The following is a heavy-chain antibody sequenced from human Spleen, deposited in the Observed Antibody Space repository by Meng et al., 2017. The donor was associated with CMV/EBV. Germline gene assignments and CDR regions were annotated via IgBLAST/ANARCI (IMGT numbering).Heavy chain of an antibody. V-gene: IGHV3-30-3*01. CDR2: ISHDGSSE. Sequence: GGSLRLSCAASGFTFSNAWMSWVRQAPGKGLEWVAIISHDGSSEHFADSVKGRFTISRDNSKNTLYLQMNSLRGEDTAVYYCARGEMEGADTNFDYWGQGTLVTVSS. D-gene: IGHD2-8*01. CDR3: ARGEMEGADTNFDY. CDR1: GFTFSNAW. J-gene: IGHJ4*02.